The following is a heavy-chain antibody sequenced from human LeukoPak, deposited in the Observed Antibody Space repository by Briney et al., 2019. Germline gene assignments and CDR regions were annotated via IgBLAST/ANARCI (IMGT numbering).Heavy chain of an antibody. Sequence: GGSLRLSCAAFGFTFSSYWMSWVRQAPGKGLEWVANIKQDGSEKYYVDSVKGRFTISRDNAKNSLYLQMNSLRAEDTAVYYCARDKTEKTGIAAAGTPSGFSMDVWGKGTTVTVSS. CDR1: GFTFSSYW. CDR2: IKQDGSEK. D-gene: IGHD6-13*01. J-gene: IGHJ6*03. CDR3: ARDKTEKTGIAAAGTPSGFSMDV. V-gene: IGHV3-7*01.